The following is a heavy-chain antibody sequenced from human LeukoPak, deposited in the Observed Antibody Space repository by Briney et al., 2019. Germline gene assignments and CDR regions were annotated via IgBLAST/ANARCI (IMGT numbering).Heavy chain of an antibody. J-gene: IGHJ4*02. V-gene: IGHV3-33*01. CDR3: ARDGGNLVTNMFGPLDY. D-gene: IGHD2-8*01. CDR1: VFTFSSYG. CDR2: IWYDGSNK. Sequence: GGSLRHSRVATVFTFSSYGMHWVRQAPGKGLEWVAVIWYDGSNKYYADSVKGRFTISRDNSKNTLYLQMNSLRAEDTAVYYCARDGGNLVTNMFGPLDYWGQGTLVTVSS.